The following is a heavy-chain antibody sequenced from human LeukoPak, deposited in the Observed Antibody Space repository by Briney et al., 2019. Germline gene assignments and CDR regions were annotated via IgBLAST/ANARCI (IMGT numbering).Heavy chain of an antibody. J-gene: IGHJ3*02. CDR1: GYTFTRYY. D-gene: IGHD3-22*01. CDR2: INPSGGST. V-gene: IGHV1-46*01. Sequence: GASVKVSCKASGYTFTRYYMHWVRQAPGQGLEWMGIINPSGGSTSYAQKFQGRVTMTRDTSTSTVYMELSSLRSEYTAVYYCASTSSGYLFGAFDIGGQGTMVTVSS. CDR3: ASTSSGYLFGAFDI.